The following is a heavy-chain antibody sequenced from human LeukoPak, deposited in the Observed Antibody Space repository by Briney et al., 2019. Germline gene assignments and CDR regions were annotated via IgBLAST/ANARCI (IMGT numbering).Heavy chain of an antibody. V-gene: IGHV1-69*02. CDR1: GGTVSIYT. J-gene: IGHJ4*02. CDR2: ILPILGIA. Sequence: SVTVSCQASGGTVSIYTNSCVGQDPGQGPEWVGRILPILGIANYAQKFQGRVTITADKSTSTAYMELSSLRSEDTAMYYCASPDYWGQGTLVTVSS. CDR3: ASPDY.